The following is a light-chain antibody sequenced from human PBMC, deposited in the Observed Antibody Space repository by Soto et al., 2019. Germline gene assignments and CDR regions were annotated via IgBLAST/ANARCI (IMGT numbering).Light chain of an antibody. CDR1: QSVSSY. V-gene: IGKV3-11*01. CDR3: QQRSNWPLT. J-gene: IGKJ4*01. CDR2: DAS. Sequence: EIVLTQSPATLSLSPGERATLSCRASQSVSSYLAWYQQKPGQAPRLLIYDASNRATGIPARFSGSGSGTDFTLTISSLEPEDFAVYHCQQRSNWPLTFGGGTNVEIK.